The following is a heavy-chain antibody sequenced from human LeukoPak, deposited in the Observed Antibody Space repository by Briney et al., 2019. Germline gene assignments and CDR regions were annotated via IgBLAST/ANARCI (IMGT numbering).Heavy chain of an antibody. CDR3: ATLDSSGYYNRAFDI. Sequence: SGTLSLTCAVSGGSISSSNWWSWVRQPPGKGLEWIGEIYHSGSTNYNPSLKSRVTISVDKSKNQFSLKLSSVTAADTAVYYCATLDSSGYYNRAFDIWGQGTMVTVSS. D-gene: IGHD3-22*01. CDR1: GGSISSSNW. V-gene: IGHV4-4*02. CDR2: IYHSGST. J-gene: IGHJ3*02.